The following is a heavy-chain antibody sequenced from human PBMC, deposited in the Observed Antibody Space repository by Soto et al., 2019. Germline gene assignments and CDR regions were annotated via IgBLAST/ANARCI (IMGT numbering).Heavy chain of an antibody. CDR2: IHYSGST. D-gene: IGHD2-15*01. CDR1: GDSISITSYY. J-gene: IGHJ4*02. V-gene: IGHV4-39*01. Sequence: QLQLQESGPGLVKPSETLSLTCTVSGDSISITSYYWGWVRQPPGKGLEWIGSIHYSGSTHYNPSPQSRGTISGDASKKQFSLKLRSVTAADTAVYYCASTKDETLYFDYWGQGTLVTVSS. CDR3: ASTKDETLYFDY.